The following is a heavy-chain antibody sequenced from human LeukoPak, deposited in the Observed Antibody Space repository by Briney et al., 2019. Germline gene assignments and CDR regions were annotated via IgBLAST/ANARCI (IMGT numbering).Heavy chain of an antibody. D-gene: IGHD3-10*01. V-gene: IGHV4-59*01. CDR1: GGSISSYH. J-gene: IGHJ5*02. CDR3: ATLVGYNWFDP. Sequence: SETLSLTCTVSGGSISSYHWSWIRQPPGKGLEWIGYIYYSGSTNYNPSLKSRVTISVDTSKNQFSLKLSSVTAADTAVYYCATLVGYNWFDPWGQGTLVAVSS. CDR2: IYYSGST.